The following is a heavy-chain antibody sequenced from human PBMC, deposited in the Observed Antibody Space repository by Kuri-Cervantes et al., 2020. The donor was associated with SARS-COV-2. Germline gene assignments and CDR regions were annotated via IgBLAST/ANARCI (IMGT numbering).Heavy chain of an antibody. CDR1: GYTFTTYA. CDR3: ARGIVVVGLVKKYSFDY. V-gene: IGHV1-3*01. J-gene: IGHJ4*02. CDR2: INAGDSNT. Sequence: ASVNVSCKASGYTFTTYAMHWVRQAPGQRLEWMGWINAGDSNTKYSQKFQGRVTITRDTSASTAYMELSSLRSEDTAVYYCARGIVVVGLVKKYSFDYWGQGILVTVSS. D-gene: IGHD2-2*01.